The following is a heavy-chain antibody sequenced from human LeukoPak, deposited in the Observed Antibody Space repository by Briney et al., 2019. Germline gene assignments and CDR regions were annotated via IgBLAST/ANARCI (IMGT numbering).Heavy chain of an antibody. CDR1: GGSISSYY. D-gene: IGHD3-9*01. CDR2: IYYSGST. CDR3: ARDGSPYYDILTGYYGFAFDI. V-gene: IGHV4-59*01. Sequence: PSETLPLTCTVSGGSISSYYWSWIRQPPGKGLEWIGYIYYSGSTNYNPSLKSRVTISVDTSKNQFSLKLSSVTAADTAVYYCARDGSPYYDILTGYYGFAFDIWGQGTMVTVSS. J-gene: IGHJ3*02.